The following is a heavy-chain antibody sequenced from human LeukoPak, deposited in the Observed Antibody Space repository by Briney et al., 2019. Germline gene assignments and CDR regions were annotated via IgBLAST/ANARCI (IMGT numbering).Heavy chain of an antibody. J-gene: IGHJ4*02. CDR2: ISSTSKSI. Sequence: GGSLRLSCAASGFTFRTYSMHWVRQAPGKGLEWVSYISSTSKSIYYADSVKGRFTISRDNAKNSLFLQMNSLRDEDSAVYFCARENGWFLGYWGQGILVTVSS. CDR1: GFTFRTYS. V-gene: IGHV3-48*02. D-gene: IGHD6-19*01. CDR3: ARENGWFLGY.